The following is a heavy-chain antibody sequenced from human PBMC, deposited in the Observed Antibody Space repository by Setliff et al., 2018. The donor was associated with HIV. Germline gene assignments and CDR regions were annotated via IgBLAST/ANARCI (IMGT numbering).Heavy chain of an antibody. J-gene: IGHJ4*02. CDR3: ARGRMAAAGMFIPRAFDY. D-gene: IGHD6-13*01. Sequence: ASVKVSCKVSGDTFRNYAINWVRLAPGQGLEWMGEIMALFQRTQYAQKFQGRVTFTTDESTSTAYMELRSLRSDDTAIFYCARGRMAAAGMFIPRAFDYWGQGTLVTVSS. V-gene: IGHV1-69*05. CDR1: GDTFRNYA. CDR2: IMALFQRT.